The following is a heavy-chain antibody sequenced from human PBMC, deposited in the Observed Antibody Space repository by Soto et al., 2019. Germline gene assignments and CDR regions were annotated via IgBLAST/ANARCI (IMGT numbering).Heavy chain of an antibody. D-gene: IGHD6-19*01. CDR3: ARSYSNGWYYFDY. CDR1: GGSISSSRYY. CDR2: INYSGST. Sequence: SETLSLTCSVSGGSISSSRYYWGWIRQPPGKGLEWIGSINYSGSTYYNPSLKSRVTVSVDTSKNQFSLRLSSVTAADTAVYYCARSYSNGWYYFDYWGRGTLVTVSS. J-gene: IGHJ4*02. V-gene: IGHV4-39*01.